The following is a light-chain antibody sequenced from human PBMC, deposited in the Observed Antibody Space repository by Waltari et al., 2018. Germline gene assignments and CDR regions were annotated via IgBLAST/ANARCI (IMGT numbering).Light chain of an antibody. J-gene: IGLJ3*02. V-gene: IGLV6-57*01. CDR3: QSYDSSDPWV. Sequence: NFMLTQPHSVSESPGKTVTISCTRSSGSIASNYVQWYQQRPGSSPTTGFEEDNQRRCGVPEWFSGSIDSSSNSASLPITGPETEDETYDNCQSYDSSDPWVFGGGSRLTGL. CDR2: EDN. CDR1: SGSIASNY.